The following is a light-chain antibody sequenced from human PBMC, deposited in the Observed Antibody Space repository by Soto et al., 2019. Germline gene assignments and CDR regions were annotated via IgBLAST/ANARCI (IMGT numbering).Light chain of an antibody. J-gene: IGKJ3*01. Sequence: IQMTQSPPSLSASVGDRVTITCQASQDIGNSLNWYQHKPGKAPKLVIYDAYNLETGVPSKFRGSGYSTDFSVNISRLRPEDIATYYCQKSDHLPLVGPGTKVDIK. CDR2: DAY. CDR3: QKSDHLPL. V-gene: IGKV1-33*01. CDR1: QDIGNS.